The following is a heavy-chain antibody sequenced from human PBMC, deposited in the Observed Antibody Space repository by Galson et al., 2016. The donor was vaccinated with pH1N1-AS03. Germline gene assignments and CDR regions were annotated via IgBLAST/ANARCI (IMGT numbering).Heavy chain of an antibody. CDR2: ISGNGFST. D-gene: IGHD4/OR15-4a*01. V-gene: IGHV3-64*01. Sequence: SLRLSCAVGGFTFSSYAMFWVRQAPGKGLEYVSAISGNGFSTYYANSVKDRFTVSRDNSKNTLYLQMGSLRVEDMAVYYCARGPVSYANYWFPPPDYWGQGTLVTVPS. CDR3: ARGPVSYANYWFPPPDY. J-gene: IGHJ4*02. CDR1: GFTFSSYA.